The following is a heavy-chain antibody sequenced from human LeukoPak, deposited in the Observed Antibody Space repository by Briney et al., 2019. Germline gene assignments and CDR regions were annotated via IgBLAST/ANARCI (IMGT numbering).Heavy chain of an antibody. J-gene: IGHJ4*02. Sequence: GGSLRLSCAGSGFTFSSYGMSWVRQAPGKGLEWASCIRGSGTSTYYADSVKGRVTISRDNSKNTLYLQMNSLRAEDTAVYYCAKVTYGSGTYGAFDYWGQGTLVTVSS. CDR3: AKVTYGSGTYGAFDY. CDR1: GFTFSSYG. V-gene: IGHV3-23*01. D-gene: IGHD3-10*01. CDR2: IRGSGTST.